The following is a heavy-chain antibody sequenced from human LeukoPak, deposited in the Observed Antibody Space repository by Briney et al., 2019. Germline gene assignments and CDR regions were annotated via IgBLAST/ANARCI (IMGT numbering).Heavy chain of an antibody. CDR2: ITSSGDDI. Sequence: GGSLRLSCAASGFTFSDYYMSWIRLAPGKGLEWVAYITSSGDDIYYAESVKGRFTISRDNAKNALFLRMSSLRVEDTATYYCASDIVATSGDFWGQGTLVSVSS. D-gene: IGHD5-12*01. V-gene: IGHV3-11*01. J-gene: IGHJ4*02. CDR1: GFTFSDYY. CDR3: ASDIVATSGDF.